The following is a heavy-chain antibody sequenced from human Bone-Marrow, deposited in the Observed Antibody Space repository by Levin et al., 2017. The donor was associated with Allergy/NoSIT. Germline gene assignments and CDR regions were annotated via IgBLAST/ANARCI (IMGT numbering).Heavy chain of an antibody. CDR1: GFSLSSYA. V-gene: IGHV3-30-3*01. Sequence: WGSLRLSCAASGFSLSSYAMHWVRQAPGKGLDWVSVISYVGNNDYYADSVKGRFTVSRDNSKNTLYLQMTSLRAEDTAVYYCARDDRDSIGYYPDDWGQGTLVTVSS. CDR3: ARDDRDSIGYYPDD. J-gene: IGHJ4*03. CDR2: ISYVGNND. D-gene: IGHD3-22*01.